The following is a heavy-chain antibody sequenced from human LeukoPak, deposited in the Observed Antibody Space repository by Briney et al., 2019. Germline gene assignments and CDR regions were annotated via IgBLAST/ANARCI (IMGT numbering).Heavy chain of an antibody. Sequence: PGGSLRLSCTASGFTFGDYAMSWVRQAPGKGLVWVGFIRSKAYGGTTEYAASVKGRFTISRDDSKSIAYLQMNSLKTEDTAVYYCTRDPPYYYAQYYFDYWGQGTLVTVSS. CDR2: IRSKAYGGTT. D-gene: IGHD3-10*01. J-gene: IGHJ4*02. CDR3: TRDPPYYYAQYYFDY. CDR1: GFTFGDYA. V-gene: IGHV3-49*04.